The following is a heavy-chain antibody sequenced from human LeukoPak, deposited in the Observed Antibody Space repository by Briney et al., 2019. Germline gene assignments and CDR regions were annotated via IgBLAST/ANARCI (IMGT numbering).Heavy chain of an antibody. CDR2: IYTSGST. V-gene: IGHV4-4*07. J-gene: IGHJ5*02. CDR1: GGSISSYY. D-gene: IGHD6-13*01. CDR3: ARDQGRWKQQLDGRWFDP. Sequence: SETLSLTCTVSGGSISSYYWSWIRQPAGKGLERIGRIYTSGSTNYNPSLKSRVTMSVDTSKNQFSLKLSSVTAADTAVYYCARDQGRWKQQLDGRWFDPWGQGTLVTVSS.